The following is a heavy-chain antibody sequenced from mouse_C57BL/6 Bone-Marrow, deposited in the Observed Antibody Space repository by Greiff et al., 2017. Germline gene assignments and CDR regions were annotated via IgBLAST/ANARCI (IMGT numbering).Heavy chain of an antibody. CDR2: IDPNSGGT. CDR3: ARGWLRRAYYAMDY. Sequence: QVQLQQSGAELVKPGASVKLSCKASGYTFTSYWMHWVKQRPGRGLEWIGRIDPNSGGTKYNEKFKSKATLTVDKPSSTAYMQLSSLTSEDSAVYYCARGWLRRAYYAMDYWGQGTSVTVSS. CDR1: GYTFTSYW. V-gene: IGHV1-72*01. D-gene: IGHD2-2*01. J-gene: IGHJ4*01.